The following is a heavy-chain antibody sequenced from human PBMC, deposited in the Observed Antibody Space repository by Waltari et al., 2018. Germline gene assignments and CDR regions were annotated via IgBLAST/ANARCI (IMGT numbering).Heavy chain of an antibody. CDR2: IYYSGST. Sequence: QLQLQESGPGLVKPSETLSLTCTVSGGSISSSSYYWGWIRQPTGKGLEWIGSIYYSGSTYYNPSLNSRFTISVDTSKNQFSLKLSSVTAADTAVYYCARHSPQIAVAGFDPWGQGTLVTVSS. CDR1: GGSISSSSYY. J-gene: IGHJ5*02. CDR3: ARHSPQIAVAGFDP. D-gene: IGHD6-19*01. V-gene: IGHV4-39*01.